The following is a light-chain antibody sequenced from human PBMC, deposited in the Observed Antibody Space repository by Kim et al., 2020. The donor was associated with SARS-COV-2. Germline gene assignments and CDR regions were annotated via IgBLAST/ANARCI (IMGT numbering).Light chain of an antibody. J-gene: IGKJ2*03. Sequence: VATGESAPRACRASQSVSSNSAWYQQNPGQAPRLLIYGASTRAPGIAARFSGSGSGKEFTLTISSLKSEDFTVYYCQQYNNWPLYSFGQGTKLEI. CDR1: QSVSSN. V-gene: IGKV3-15*01. CDR3: QQYNNWPLYS. CDR2: GAS.